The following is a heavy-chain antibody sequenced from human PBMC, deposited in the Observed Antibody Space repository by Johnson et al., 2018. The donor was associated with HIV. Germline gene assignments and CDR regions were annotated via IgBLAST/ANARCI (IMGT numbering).Heavy chain of an antibody. CDR2: ISYDGSNK. CDR3: ARDRGSMIVVGSAFDI. D-gene: IGHD3-22*01. V-gene: IGHV3-30*04. CDR1: GFTFSSYA. J-gene: IGHJ3*02. Sequence: QEQLVESGGGLVQPGESLRLSCAASGFTFSSYAMHWVRQAPGKGLEWVAVISYDGSNKYYAASVMGRFTISRDNSKNSLYLQMNSLRAEDTAVYYCARDRGSMIVVGSAFDIWGQGTMVTVSS.